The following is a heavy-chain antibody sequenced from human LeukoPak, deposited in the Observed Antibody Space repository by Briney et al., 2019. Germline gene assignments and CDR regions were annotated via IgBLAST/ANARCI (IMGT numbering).Heavy chain of an antibody. CDR1: GFTFSSFA. J-gene: IGHJ4*02. D-gene: IGHD6-19*01. CDR2: IYSDGSRT. Sequence: GGSLRLSCAASGFTFSSFAMHWVRQAPGKGLEYLSAIYSDGSRTYYADSVKGRFTISRDNSKNTLYFEMSSLRVEDTAVYYCVKSPGSGWPDWGQGTLLTVSS. CDR3: VKSPGSGWPD. V-gene: IGHV3-64D*06.